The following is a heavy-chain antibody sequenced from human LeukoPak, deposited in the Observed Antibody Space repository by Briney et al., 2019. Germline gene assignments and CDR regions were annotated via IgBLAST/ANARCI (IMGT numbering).Heavy chain of an antibody. Sequence: GGSLTLSCAASGFTFSSYAMHWVRQAPGKGLEWVAVISYDGSNKYYADSVKGRFTISRDNSKNTLYLQMNSLRAEDTAVYYCARDLSYGHFDYWGQGTLVTVSS. CDR1: GFTFSSYA. J-gene: IGHJ4*02. CDR2: ISYDGSNK. CDR3: ARDLSYGHFDY. D-gene: IGHD5-18*01. V-gene: IGHV3-30*04.